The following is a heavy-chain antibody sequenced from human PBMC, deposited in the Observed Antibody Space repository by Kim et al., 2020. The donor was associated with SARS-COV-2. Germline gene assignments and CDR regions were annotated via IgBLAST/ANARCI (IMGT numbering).Heavy chain of an antibody. CDR3: ARREHSSGYYYGMDV. V-gene: IGHV5-51*01. D-gene: IGHD3-22*01. CDR1: GYSFTSYW. Sequence: GESLKISCKGSGYSFTSYWIGWVRQMPGKGLEWMGIIYPGDSDTRYSPSFQGQVTISADKSISTAYLQWSSLKASDTAMYYCARREHSSGYYYGMDVWGQGTTVTVSS. J-gene: IGHJ6*02. CDR2: IYPGDSDT.